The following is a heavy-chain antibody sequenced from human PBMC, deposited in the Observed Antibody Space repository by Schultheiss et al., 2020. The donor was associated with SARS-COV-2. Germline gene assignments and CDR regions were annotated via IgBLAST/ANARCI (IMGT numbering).Heavy chain of an antibody. V-gene: IGHV3-53*01. CDR1: GFTVSSNH. CDR3: ARPAGSYLGAFDY. D-gene: IGHD1-26*01. CDR2: IYSGGST. Sequence: GGSLRLSCAASGFTVSSNHMSWVRQAPGKGLEWVSIIYSGGSTYYADSVKGRFTISRDNSKNTLYLQMNSLRAEDTAVYYCARPAGSYLGAFDYWGQGTLVTVSS. J-gene: IGHJ4*02.